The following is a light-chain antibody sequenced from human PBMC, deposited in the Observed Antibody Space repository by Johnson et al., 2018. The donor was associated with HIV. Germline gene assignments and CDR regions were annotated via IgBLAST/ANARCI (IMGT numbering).Light chain of an antibody. CDR1: SSNIGNSY. V-gene: IGLV1-51*02. Sequence: QSVLTQPPSVSAAPGQKVTISCSGSSSNIGNSYISWYQQLPGTAPKLLIYKNTRRPSGVPDRFSGSKSGTSATLGITGLQTGDEADYYCGTWDSSLSAGVFGTGTKVTVL. J-gene: IGLJ1*01. CDR2: KNT. CDR3: GTWDSSLSAGV.